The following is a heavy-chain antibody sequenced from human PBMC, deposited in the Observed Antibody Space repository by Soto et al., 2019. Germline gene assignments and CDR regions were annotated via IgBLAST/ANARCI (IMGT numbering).Heavy chain of an antibody. V-gene: IGHV4-34*01. J-gene: IGHJ4*02. CDR1: DGSFSGYS. CDR2: INHSGST. Sequence: QVQLQQWGAGLLKPSETLSLTCAVYDGSFSGYSWTWIRQPPGTGLEWIGEINHSGSTNYNPSLKSRVTISVDTSKNQFSLKLTSVTAADTAVYYCERDKITGLFDYWGQGTLVTVSS. CDR3: ERDKITGLFDY. D-gene: IGHD2-8*02.